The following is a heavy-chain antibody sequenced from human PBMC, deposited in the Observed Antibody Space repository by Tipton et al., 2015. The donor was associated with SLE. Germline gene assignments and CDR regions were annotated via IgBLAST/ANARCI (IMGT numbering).Heavy chain of an antibody. Sequence: TLSLTCAVSGASITSSDWWSWVRQPPGKGLEYIGEIHHRGSTNYKSSLRGRVTISVDKSKNQFSLKLSSVTAADTAVYYCARELYSSSDGFDYWGQGTLVTVSS. D-gene: IGHD6-6*01. CDR2: IHHRGST. J-gene: IGHJ4*02. CDR3: ARELYSSSDGFDY. V-gene: IGHV4-4*02. CDR1: GASITSSDW.